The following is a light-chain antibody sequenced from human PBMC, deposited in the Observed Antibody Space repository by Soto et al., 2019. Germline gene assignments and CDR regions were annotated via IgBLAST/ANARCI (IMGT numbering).Light chain of an antibody. J-gene: IGKJ3*01. CDR3: MHALQIPPLFT. CDR1: QSLLRSDGYNY. V-gene: IGKV2-28*01. Sequence: DIVMTQSPLSLPVTPGEPASISCRSSQSLLRSDGYNYLDWYLQKPGQSPQLLIYLGSTRAPGVPDRFRGRGSGTDFTLNISRVEAEDIGVCYCMHALQIPPLFTFGPGTKVDL. CDR2: LGS.